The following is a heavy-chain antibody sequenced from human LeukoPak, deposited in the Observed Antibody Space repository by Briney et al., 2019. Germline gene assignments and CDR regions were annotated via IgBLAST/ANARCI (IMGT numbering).Heavy chain of an antibody. CDR3: AASFSSSWYGGIDY. J-gene: IGHJ4*02. V-gene: IGHV1-58*02. CDR2: IVVGSGNT. Sequence: SVKVSCKASGFTFTSSAMQWVRQARGQRLEWIGWIVVGSGNTNYAQKFQERVTITRDMSTSTAYMELSSLRSEDTAVYYCAASFSSSWYGGIDYWGQGTLVTVSS. D-gene: IGHD6-13*01. CDR1: GFTFTSSA.